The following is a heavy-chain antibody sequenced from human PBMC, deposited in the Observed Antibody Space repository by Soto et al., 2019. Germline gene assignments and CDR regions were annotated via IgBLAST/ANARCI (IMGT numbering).Heavy chain of an antibody. V-gene: IGHV1-69*02. CDR1: GDTFNFYT. CDR3: ATSFGSGSRAFAY. Sequence: QVQLVQSGAEVKKPGSSVKVSCKASGDTFNFYTINWVRQAPGLGLEWMGRFNPILSFSNSSLKIQGRVTLTADKSTSTAYMVLSSLRSEDTAIYYCATSFGSGSRAFAYWGQGALVTVSS. J-gene: IGHJ4*02. D-gene: IGHD3-10*01. CDR2: FNPILSFS.